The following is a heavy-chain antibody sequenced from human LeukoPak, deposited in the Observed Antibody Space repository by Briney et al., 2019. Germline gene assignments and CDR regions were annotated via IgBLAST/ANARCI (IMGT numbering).Heavy chain of an antibody. CDR3: ARDGPAQMVDFDY. CDR1: GYTFTGTGWY. V-gene: IGHV1-2*02. J-gene: IGHJ4*02. CDR2: LHPNNGAT. Sequence: GDSVKVSCKASGYTFTGTGWYLYWLRQAPGQGLECMGWLHPNNGATGYAQKFQGRVAMTRDTSISTAYMELRRLRPDDTAVYYCARDGPAQMVDFDYWGRGTLVTVSS. D-gene: IGHD3-10*01.